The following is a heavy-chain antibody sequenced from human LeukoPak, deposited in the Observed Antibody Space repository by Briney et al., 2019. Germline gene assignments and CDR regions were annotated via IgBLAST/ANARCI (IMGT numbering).Heavy chain of an antibody. CDR1: GGSISSYY. Sequence: SETLSLTCTVPGGSISSYYWSWIRQPPGKGLEWIGYIYYSGSTNYNPPLKSRVTISVDTSKNQFSLKLSSVTAADTAVYYCVGYSYGSHPLFDYWGQGTLVTVSS. D-gene: IGHD5-18*01. V-gene: IGHV4-59*01. CDR2: IYYSGST. J-gene: IGHJ4*02. CDR3: VGYSYGSHPLFDY.